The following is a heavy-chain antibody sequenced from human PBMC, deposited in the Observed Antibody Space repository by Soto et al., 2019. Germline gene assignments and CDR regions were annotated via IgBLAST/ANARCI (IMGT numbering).Heavy chain of an antibody. V-gene: IGHV1-18*04. D-gene: IGHD3-16*01. CDR1: GYTFTNHG. CDR2: INPYNANT. J-gene: IGHJ3*02. CDR3: ARDRVAGIWGDAFDI. Sequence: ASVKVSFKTSGYTFTNHGINWVRQAPGQGLEWMGWINPYNANTNYAQKLQGRVTMTTDTSTTTAYMDLRSLTSDDTAVYYCARDRVAGIWGDAFDIWGQGTVVTVSS.